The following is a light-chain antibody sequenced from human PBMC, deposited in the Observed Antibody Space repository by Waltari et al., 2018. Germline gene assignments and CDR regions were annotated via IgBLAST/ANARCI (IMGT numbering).Light chain of an antibody. Sequence: DIQLTQSPSYLSASVGDRVTITCRASQTLTTYLNWYQQRPGTAPKFLINAASNLETGVPSRVSGGGSGTDFTLTISGLQPDDFATYYCQQSKEVPFTFGQGTKLEIK. CDR1: QTLTTY. CDR3: QQSKEVPFT. J-gene: IGKJ2*01. V-gene: IGKV1-39*01. CDR2: AAS.